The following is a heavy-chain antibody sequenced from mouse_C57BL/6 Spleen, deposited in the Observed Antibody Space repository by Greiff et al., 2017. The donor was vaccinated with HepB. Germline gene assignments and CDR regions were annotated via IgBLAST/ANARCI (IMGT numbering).Heavy chain of an antibody. V-gene: IGHV3-6*01. D-gene: IGHD1-1*01. J-gene: IGHJ1*03. CDR1: GYSITSGYY. CDR3: ASLYGSSYGYWYFDV. CDR2: ISYDGSN. Sequence: EVQLVESGPGLVKPSQSLSLTCSVTGYSITSGYYWNWIRQFPGNKLEWMGYISYDGSNNYNPSLKNRISITRDTSKNQVFLKLNSVTTEDTATYYCASLYGSSYGYWYFDVWGTGTTVTVSS.